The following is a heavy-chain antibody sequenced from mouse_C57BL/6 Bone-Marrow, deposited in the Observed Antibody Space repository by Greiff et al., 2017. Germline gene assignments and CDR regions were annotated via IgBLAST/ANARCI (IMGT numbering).Heavy chain of an antibody. CDR2: IHPNSGST. V-gene: IGHV1-64*01. Sequence: VQLQQPGAELVKPGASVKLSCKASGYTFTSYWMHWVKQRPGQGLEWIGMIHPNSGSTNYNEKFKSKATLTVDKSSSTAYMQLSRLTSEDSEVYYCARGVWLGFAYWGQGTLVTVSA. CDR3: ARGVWLGFAY. D-gene: IGHD2-10*02. CDR1: GYTFTSYW. J-gene: IGHJ3*01.